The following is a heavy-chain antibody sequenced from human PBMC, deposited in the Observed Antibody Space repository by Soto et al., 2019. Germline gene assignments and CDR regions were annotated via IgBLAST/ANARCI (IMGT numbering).Heavy chain of an antibody. V-gene: IGHV3-23*01. CDR2: ISDSGST. CDR3: AKGGEGYCSGTSCLYHMDA. Sequence: GGSLRLSCASSGFTFSSYAMSWVRQAPGKGLEWVSTISDSGSTYYADSVKGRFTISRDISKNTLYVQMSSLRAEDTAVYYCAKGGEGYCSGTSCLYHMDAWGKGTTVTVSS. D-gene: IGHD2-15*01. J-gene: IGHJ6*03. CDR1: GFTFSSYA.